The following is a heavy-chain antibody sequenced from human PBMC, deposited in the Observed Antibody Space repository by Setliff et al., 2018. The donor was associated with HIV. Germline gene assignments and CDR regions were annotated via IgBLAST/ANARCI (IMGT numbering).Heavy chain of an antibody. D-gene: IGHD2-2*01. CDR2: ISHSGNT. V-gene: IGHV4-59*11. CDR1: GDSINTHY. J-gene: IGHJ4*02. Sequence: PSETLSLTCTVSGDSINTHYWSWIRQPPGKGLEWIGCISHSGNTNFNPSLNSRVTISLDTSKNQFSLRLTSLTAADTAIYYCARASSDIPGVDSNYFDDWGQGTLVTVSS. CDR3: ARASSDIPGVDSNYFDD.